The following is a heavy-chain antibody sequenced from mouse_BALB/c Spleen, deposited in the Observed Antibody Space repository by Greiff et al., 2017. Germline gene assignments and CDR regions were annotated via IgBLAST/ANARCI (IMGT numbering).Heavy chain of an antibody. Sequence: VKLMESGAELAKPGASVKMSCKASGYTFTSYWMHWVKQRPGQGLEWIGYINPSTGYTEYNQKFKDKATLTADKSSSTAYMQLSSLTSEDSAVYYCARDYHYAMDYWGQGTSVTVSS. CDR2: INPSTGYT. J-gene: IGHJ4*01. CDR3: ARDYHYAMDY. V-gene: IGHV1-7*01. CDR1: GYTFTSYW. D-gene: IGHD2-4*01.